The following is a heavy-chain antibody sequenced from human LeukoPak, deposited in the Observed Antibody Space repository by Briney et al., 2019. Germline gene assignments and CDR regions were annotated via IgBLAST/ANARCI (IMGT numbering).Heavy chain of an antibody. CDR2: IKLDGSEK. Sequence: GGSLRLSCVASGFTFGKYWMSWVRQAPGKGLEWVANIKLDGSEKNYVDSVKGRFTISRDNTKNSLYLQMNSLGAEDTAVFYCARDQYDTWSRRGNFDSWGQGTLVIVSS. CDR3: ARDQYDTWSRRGNFDS. D-gene: IGHD3-3*01. CDR1: GFTFGKYW. V-gene: IGHV3-7*03. J-gene: IGHJ4*02.